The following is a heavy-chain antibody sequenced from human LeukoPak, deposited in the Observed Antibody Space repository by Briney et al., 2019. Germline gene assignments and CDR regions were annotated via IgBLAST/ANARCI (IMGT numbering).Heavy chain of an antibody. V-gene: IGHV4-34*01. J-gene: IGHJ4*02. CDR3: ARVPGKKARFDY. Sequence: SETLSFTCAVYGGSFSGYYWSWIRQPPGKGLEWIGEINHSGSTNYNPSLKSRVTISVDTSKNQFSLKLSSVTAADTAVYYCARVPGKKARFDYWGQGTLVTVSS. D-gene: IGHD3-10*01. CDR2: INHSGST. CDR1: GGSFSGYY.